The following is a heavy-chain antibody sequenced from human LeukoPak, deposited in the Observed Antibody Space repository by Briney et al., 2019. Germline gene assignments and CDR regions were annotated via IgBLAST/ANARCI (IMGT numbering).Heavy chain of an antibody. J-gene: IGHJ4*02. D-gene: IGHD6-6*01. V-gene: IGHV1-2*02. Sequence: ASVKVSCKASGYTFTGYYMHWVRQAPGQGLEWMGWINPKSGGTNYAQKFQGRVTMTRDTSISTAYMELSRLRSDDTAVYYCARVEYSSSSGGGGIDYWGQGTLVTVSS. CDR2: INPKSGGT. CDR3: ARVEYSSSSGGGGIDY. CDR1: GYTFTGYY.